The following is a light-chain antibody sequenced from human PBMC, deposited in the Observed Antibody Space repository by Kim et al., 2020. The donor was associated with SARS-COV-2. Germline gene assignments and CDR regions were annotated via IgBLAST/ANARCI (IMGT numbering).Light chain of an antibody. J-gene: IGLJ1*01. CDR1: SSDVGGYNY. CDR2: EVS. Sequence: HSITISGTETSSDVGGYNYVSWYQQHPGKAPKLMIYEVSKRPSGVSNRFSGSKSGNTASLTISGLQAEDEADYYCSSYTSSSTLYVFGTGTKVTVL. V-gene: IGLV2-14*01. CDR3: SSYTSSSTLYV.